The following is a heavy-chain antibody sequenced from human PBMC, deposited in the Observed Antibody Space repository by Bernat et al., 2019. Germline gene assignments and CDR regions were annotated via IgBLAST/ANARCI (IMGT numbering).Heavy chain of an antibody. D-gene: IGHD5-18*01. V-gene: IGHV3-30*02. CDR2: IQYDGGNK. CDR1: GFTFSNYG. CDR3: VKGGYSYGYHFDL. J-gene: IGHJ2*01. Sequence: QVQLVESGGGVVQPGGSLRLSCAASGFTFSNYGMHWVRKAPGKGLEWVAFIQYDGGNKYYADSVKGRFTITRDNSKNTLYLQMNSLRAEDTTVYYCVKGGYSYGYHFDLWGRGTLVTVSS.